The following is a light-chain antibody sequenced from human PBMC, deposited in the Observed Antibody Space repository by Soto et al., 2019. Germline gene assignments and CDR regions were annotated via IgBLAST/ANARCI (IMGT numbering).Light chain of an antibody. CDR2: EVS. CDR1: SSDVGGYNY. CDR3: SSYTSSTYD. Sequence: QSVLTQPASVSGSRGQSITISCTGTSSDVGGYNYVSWYQQHPGKAPKLMIYEVSNRPSGVSNRFSGSKSGNTSSLTISGLQAEDEADYYGSSYTSSTYDFAMGTK. V-gene: IGLV2-14*01. J-gene: IGLJ1*01.